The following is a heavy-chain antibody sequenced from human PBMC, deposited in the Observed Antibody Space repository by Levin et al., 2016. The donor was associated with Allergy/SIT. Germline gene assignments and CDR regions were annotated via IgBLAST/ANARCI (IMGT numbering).Heavy chain of an antibody. D-gene: IGHD1-26*01. V-gene: IGHV1-18*04. J-gene: IGHJ5*02. CDR2: ISAYNGNT. CDR3: AREPSGNYYLNWIDP. Sequence: ASVKVSCKASGYTFTDYYMHWVRQAPGQGLEWMGWISAYNGNTNYAQKLQGRVTMTTDTSTSTAYMELKSLTSDDTAVYYCAREPSGNYYLNWIDPWGQGTLVTVSS. CDR1: GYTFTDYY.